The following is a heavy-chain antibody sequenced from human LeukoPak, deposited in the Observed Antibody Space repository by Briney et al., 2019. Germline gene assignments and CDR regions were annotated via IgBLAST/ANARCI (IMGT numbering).Heavy chain of an antibody. CDR3: ARDRGYCTNGVCFDYYYMDV. CDR2: IYTSGST. D-gene: IGHD2-8*01. CDR1: GGSISSGSYY. Sequence: SETLSLTCTVSGGSISSGSYYWSWIRQPAGKGLEWIGRIYTSGSTNYNPSLKSRVTISVDTSKNQFSLKLSSVTAADTAVYYCARDRGYCTNGVCFDYYYMDVWGKGTTVTVSS. J-gene: IGHJ6*03. V-gene: IGHV4-61*02.